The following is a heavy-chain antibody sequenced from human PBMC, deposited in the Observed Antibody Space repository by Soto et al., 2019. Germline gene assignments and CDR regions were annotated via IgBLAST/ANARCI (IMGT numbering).Heavy chain of an antibody. Sequence: EVQLLQSGGGLLQPGGSLRLSCAASGFTFTSYSMTWVRQTPGKGLEWVAAVTPGGSSTYYADSVKGRFTISRDNSNKTLYLQMNSLRAEDTAVYYCAKDLRAGSGYDFDYRDQGTLVTVSS. D-gene: IGHD5-12*01. V-gene: IGHV3-23*01. CDR3: AKDLRAGSGYDFDY. CDR2: VTPGGSST. CDR1: GFTFTSYS. J-gene: IGHJ4*02.